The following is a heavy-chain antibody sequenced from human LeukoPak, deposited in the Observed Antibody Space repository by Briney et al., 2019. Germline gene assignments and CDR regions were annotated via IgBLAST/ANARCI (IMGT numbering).Heavy chain of an antibody. CDR1: GFTFDDYA. Sequence: GGSLRLSCAASGFTFDDYAMHWVRQAPGKGLEWVSGISWNSGSIGYADSVKGRFTISRDNAKNSLYLQMNSLRAEDTALYYSAKAEYSYGPYYYYGMDVWGQGTTVTVSS. J-gene: IGHJ6*02. CDR3: AKAEYSYGPYYYYGMDV. CDR2: ISWNSGSI. V-gene: IGHV3-9*01. D-gene: IGHD5-18*01.